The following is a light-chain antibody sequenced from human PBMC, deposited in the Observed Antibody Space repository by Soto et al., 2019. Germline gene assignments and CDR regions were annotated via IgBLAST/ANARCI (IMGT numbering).Light chain of an antibody. J-gene: IGKJ5*01. V-gene: IGKV1-39*01. Sequence: DIQMTQSPSSLSASVGDRVTITCRASQSISSYLNWYQQKPGKAPKLLIHAASSLESGVPSRFSGSGSGTDFTLTISSLQPEDFATYYCQQSYSSLITFGQGTRLEIK. CDR3: QQSYSSLIT. CDR2: AAS. CDR1: QSISSY.